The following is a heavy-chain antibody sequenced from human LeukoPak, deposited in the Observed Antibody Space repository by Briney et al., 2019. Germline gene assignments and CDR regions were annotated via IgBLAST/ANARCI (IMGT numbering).Heavy chain of an antibody. D-gene: IGHD3-9*01. CDR1: GGFINSYY. Sequence: SHTLSLTCTVSGGFINSYYWSWIPQPAGKGLEWIGRVYTSGITNYNPSLKSRITMSVDTSKNQFSLKLTSVTAADTAVYYCARHNGFDRGYYYYMDVWGKGTTVTVSS. CDR2: VYTSGIT. J-gene: IGHJ6*03. V-gene: IGHV4-4*07. CDR3: ARHNGFDRGYYYYMDV.